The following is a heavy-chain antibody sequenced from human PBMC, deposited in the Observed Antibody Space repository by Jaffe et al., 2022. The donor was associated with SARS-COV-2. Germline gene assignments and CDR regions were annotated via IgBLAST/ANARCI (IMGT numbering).Heavy chain of an antibody. J-gene: IGHJ6*02. Sequence: QVQLQESGPGLVKPSQTLSLTCTVSGGSISSGSYYWSWIRQPAGKGLEWIGRIYTSGSTNYNPSLKSRVTISVDTSKNQFSLKLSSVTAADTAVYYCARYGGPRDYYYGMDVWGQGTTVTVSS. CDR3: ARYGGPRDYYYGMDV. D-gene: IGHD3-16*01. CDR1: GGSISSGSYY. V-gene: IGHV4-61*02. CDR2: IYTSGST.